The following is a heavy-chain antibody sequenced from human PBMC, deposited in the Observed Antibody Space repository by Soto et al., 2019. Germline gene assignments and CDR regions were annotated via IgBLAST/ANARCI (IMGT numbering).Heavy chain of an antibody. V-gene: IGHV4-59*08. CDR1: GGSISSYY. CDR2: IYYSGST. Sequence: SETLSLTCTVSGGSISSYYWSWIRQPPGKGLEWIGYIYYSGSTNYNPSLKSRVTISVDTSKNQFSLKLSSVTAADTAVYYCARKDCSGGSCNSHWFDPWGQGTLVTVSS. D-gene: IGHD2-15*01. CDR3: ARKDCSGGSCNSHWFDP. J-gene: IGHJ5*02.